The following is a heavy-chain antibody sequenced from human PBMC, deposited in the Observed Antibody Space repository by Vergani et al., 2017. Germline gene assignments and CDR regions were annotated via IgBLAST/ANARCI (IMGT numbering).Heavy chain of an antibody. CDR1: GGSISSGGYS. Sequence: QLQLQESGSGLVKPSQTLSLTCAVSGGSISSGGYSWSWIRQPPGKGLEWIGYIYHSGSTNYNPSLKSRVTISVDTSKNQFSLKLSSVTAADTAVYYCASSPVNYYDSSGIFDYWGQGTLVTVSS. CDR3: ASSPVNYYDSSGIFDY. CDR2: IYHSGST. V-gene: IGHV4-30-2*02. J-gene: IGHJ4*02. D-gene: IGHD3-22*01.